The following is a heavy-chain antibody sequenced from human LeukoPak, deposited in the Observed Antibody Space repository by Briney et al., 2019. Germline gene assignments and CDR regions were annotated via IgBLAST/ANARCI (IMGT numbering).Heavy chain of an antibody. V-gene: IGHV1-2*02. CDR2: INPKTGGA. CDR1: GYTFSGYY. J-gene: IGHJ4*02. Sequence: ASVKVFCKASGYTFSGYYIHWVRQAPGQGLEWMGWINPKTGGAKYAQIFQGRVTMTRDASISTAFMDLSSLRSDDTAVYYCGRDGANSGIGYWGQRTLVTVSS. CDR3: GRDGANSGIGY. D-gene: IGHD4-23*01.